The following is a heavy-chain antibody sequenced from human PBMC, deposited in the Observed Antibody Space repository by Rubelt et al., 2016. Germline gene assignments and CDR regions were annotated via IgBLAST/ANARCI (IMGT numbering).Heavy chain of an antibody. V-gene: IGHV4-39*07. CDR3: ARASDDFWSGYPTFDY. CDR1: GGSISSSSYY. Sequence: QLQLQESGPGLVKLSETLSLTCTVSGGSISSSSYYWGWIRQPPGKGLEWIGSIYYSGSTYYNPSLKSRVTISVDTSKNQFSLKLSSVTAADTAVYYCARASDDFWSGYPTFDYWGQGTLVTVSS. CDR2: IYYSGST. J-gene: IGHJ4*02. D-gene: IGHD3-3*01.